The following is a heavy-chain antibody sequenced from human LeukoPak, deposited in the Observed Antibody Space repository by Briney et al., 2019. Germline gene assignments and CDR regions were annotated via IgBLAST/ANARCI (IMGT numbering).Heavy chain of an antibody. J-gene: IGHJ4*02. V-gene: IGHV4-39*07. Sequence: GSLRLSCAASGFTVSSNYMSWVRQPPGKGLEWIGSIYYSGSTYYNPSLKSRVTISVDTSENQFSLKLSSVTAADTAVYYCARDPAAAGTSFDYWGQGTLVTVSS. D-gene: IGHD6-13*01. CDR1: GFTVSSNY. CDR2: IYYSGST. CDR3: ARDPAAAGTSFDY.